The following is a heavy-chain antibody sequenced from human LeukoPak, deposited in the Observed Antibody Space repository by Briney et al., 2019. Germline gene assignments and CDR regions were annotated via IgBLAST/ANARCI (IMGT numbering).Heavy chain of an antibody. J-gene: IGHJ4*02. Sequence: GGSLRLSCAASGFTFSSYSMNWVRQAPGKGLEWVSSISSSSSYIYYADSVKGRFTISRDNAKSSLYLQMNSLRAEDTAVYYCARDQQWLVPYWGQGTLVTVSS. CDR1: GFTFSSYS. V-gene: IGHV3-21*01. CDR2: ISSSSSYI. D-gene: IGHD6-19*01. CDR3: ARDQQWLVPY.